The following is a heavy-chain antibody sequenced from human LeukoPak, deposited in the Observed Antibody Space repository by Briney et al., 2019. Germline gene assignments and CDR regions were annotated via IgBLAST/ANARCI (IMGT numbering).Heavy chain of an antibody. V-gene: IGHV1-2*02. D-gene: IGHD6-19*01. CDR3: ARDSGSSGWDPTSFLDY. CDR2: INPNSGGA. J-gene: IGHJ4*02. Sequence: ASAKVSRKTSGYTFTVHHIHWVRQAPGQGLEWMGWINPNSGGANSAQKFLGRVSMTRDTSISTVYMDLTSLRSDDTAVYYCARDSGSSGWDPTSFLDYWGRGTLVTVSS. CDR1: GYTFTVHH.